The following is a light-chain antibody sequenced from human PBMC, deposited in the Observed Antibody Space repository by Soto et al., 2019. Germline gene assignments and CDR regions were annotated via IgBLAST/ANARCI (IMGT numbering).Light chain of an antibody. CDR1: QSLNDN. V-gene: IGKV3-15*01. J-gene: IGKJ1*01. CDR3: QQYNNWPWT. Sequence: EIVMTQSPATLSVSPGERATLSCRASQSLNDNLAWYQQKPGQAPRLLIYRASTRATGVPARFSASGSGTEFTLTISSLQSEDSAVYYCQQYNNWPWTFGQGTKVEIK. CDR2: RAS.